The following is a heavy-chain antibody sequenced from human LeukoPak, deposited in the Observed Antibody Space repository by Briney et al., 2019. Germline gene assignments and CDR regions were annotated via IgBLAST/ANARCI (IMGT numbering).Heavy chain of an antibody. CDR2: ISYDGSNK. CDR1: GFTFSNYD. D-gene: IGHD1-7*01. J-gene: IGHJ4*01. V-gene: IGHV3-30*18. Sequence: GGSLRLSCAASGFTFSNYDMHWVRQAPGKGLEWVAVISYDGSNKYYADSVKGRFTISRDNSKNTVYLQMNSLRAEDTAVYYCAKDREGTTFDNWGHGALVTVSS. CDR3: AKDREGTTFDN.